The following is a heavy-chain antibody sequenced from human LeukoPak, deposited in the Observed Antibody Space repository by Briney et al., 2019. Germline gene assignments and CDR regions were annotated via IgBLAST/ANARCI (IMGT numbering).Heavy chain of an antibody. CDR2: IYSGGST. CDR3: AKDLATVVTLIDY. CDR1: GFTVSSNY. D-gene: IGHD4-23*01. Sequence: PGGSLRLSCAASGFTVSSNYMSWVRQAPGKGLEWVSVIYSGGSTYYADSVKGRFTISRDNSKNTLYLQMNSLRAEDTAVYYCAKDLATVVTLIDYWGQGTLVTVSS. J-gene: IGHJ4*02. V-gene: IGHV3-53*01.